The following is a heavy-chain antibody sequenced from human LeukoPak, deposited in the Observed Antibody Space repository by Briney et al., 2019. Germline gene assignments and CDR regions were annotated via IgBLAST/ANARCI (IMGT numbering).Heavy chain of an antibody. CDR2: INPSGGST. D-gene: IGHD6-13*01. J-gene: IGHJ5*02. Sequence: ASVKVSCKASGYTFTSYYMHWVRQAPGQGLEWMGIINPSGGSTSYAQKFQGRVTMTRDTSTSTVYMELSSLRSEDTAVYYCARLSSPTLYIAGAPYTGSWFDPWGQGTLVTVSS. CDR1: GYTFTSYY. V-gene: IGHV1-46*01. CDR3: ARLSSPTLYIAGAPYTGSWFDP.